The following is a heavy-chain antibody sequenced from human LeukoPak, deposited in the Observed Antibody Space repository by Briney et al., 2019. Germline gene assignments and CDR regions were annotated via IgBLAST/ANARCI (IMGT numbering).Heavy chain of an antibody. D-gene: IGHD2-2*01. J-gene: IGHJ4*02. Sequence: TGGSLRLSCAASGFTFSDYSMNWVRQAPGKGLEWISYIGIDSGNTNYADSVKGRFTISGDKAKNSLYLQMNSLRVEDTAVYYCARDHKYAFDNWGQGTLVTVSS. V-gene: IGHV3-48*01. CDR3: ARDHKYAFDN. CDR1: GFTFSDYS. CDR2: IGIDSGNT.